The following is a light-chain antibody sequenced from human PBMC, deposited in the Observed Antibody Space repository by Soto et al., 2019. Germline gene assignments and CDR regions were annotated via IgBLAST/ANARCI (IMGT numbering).Light chain of an antibody. Sequence: EIVLTQSPATLSLSPGERATLSCRASPSVSSYLAWYQQKPCQAPRLLIYDASNRATGIPARFSGSGSGTDFTLTISSLEPEDFAVYYCQQRSNWPPYTFGQGTKLEIK. CDR2: DAS. J-gene: IGKJ2*01. CDR1: PSVSSY. V-gene: IGKV3-11*01. CDR3: QQRSNWPPYT.